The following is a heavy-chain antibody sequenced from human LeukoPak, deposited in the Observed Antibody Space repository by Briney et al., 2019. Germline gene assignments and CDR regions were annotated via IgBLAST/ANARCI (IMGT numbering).Heavy chain of an antibody. D-gene: IGHD3-22*01. J-gene: IGHJ6*03. Sequence: GGSLRLSCAASRFTFSSYGMHWVRQAPGKGLEWVAYIQYDGSNEQYADSVKGRFTISRDNAKNSLYLQMNSLRAEDTAVYYCARDRGDYYDSSGYHYYYYYYMDVWGKGTTVTVSS. CDR2: IQYDGSNE. CDR3: ARDRGDYYDSSGYHYYYYYYMDV. V-gene: IGHV3-30*02. CDR1: RFTFSSYG.